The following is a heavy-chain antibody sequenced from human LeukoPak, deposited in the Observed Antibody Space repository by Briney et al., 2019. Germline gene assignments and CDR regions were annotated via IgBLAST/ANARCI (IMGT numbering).Heavy chain of an antibody. D-gene: IGHD3-10*01. CDR1: GYTFSSYG. CDR2: ISAYNGNT. V-gene: IGHV1-18*01. Sequence: GASVKVSCKASGYTFSSYGISWVRQAPGQGIEWMGWISAYNGNTNYAQKFQRRVTITADKSTSPAHMELSSLRSEDTAVYYCARISNYYGSGSYYNGKYYYYYMDVWDKGTTVTVSS. CDR3: ARISNYYGSGSYYNGKYYYYYMDV. J-gene: IGHJ6*03.